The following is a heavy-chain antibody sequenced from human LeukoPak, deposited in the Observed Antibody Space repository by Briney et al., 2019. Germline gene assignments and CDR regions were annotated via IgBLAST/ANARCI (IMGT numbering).Heavy chain of an antibody. CDR3: ARGQLGLQSY. D-gene: IGHD6-13*01. CDR2: IYYSGST. Sequence: PSETLSLTCTVSGGSISSYYWSWIRQPPGKGLEWIGYIYYSGSTNYNPSLKSRVTISVDTSKNQFSLKLRSVTAADTAVYYCARGQLGLQSYWGQGTLVTVSS. J-gene: IGHJ4*02. CDR1: GGSISSYY. V-gene: IGHV4-59*01.